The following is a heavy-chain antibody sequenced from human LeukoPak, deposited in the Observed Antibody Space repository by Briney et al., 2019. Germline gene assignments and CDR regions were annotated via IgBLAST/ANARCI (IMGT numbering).Heavy chain of an antibody. CDR3: ASYDLWSGSPPR. D-gene: IGHD3-3*01. CDR1: GGSVSSGSYY. V-gene: IGHV4-61*01. Sequence: SETLSLTCTVSGGSVSSGSYYWSWIRQPPGKGLEWIGYIYYSGSTNYNPSLKSRVTISVDTSKNQFSLKLSSVTAADTAVYYCASYDLWSGSPPRWGQGTLVTVSS. CDR2: IYYSGST. J-gene: IGHJ4*02.